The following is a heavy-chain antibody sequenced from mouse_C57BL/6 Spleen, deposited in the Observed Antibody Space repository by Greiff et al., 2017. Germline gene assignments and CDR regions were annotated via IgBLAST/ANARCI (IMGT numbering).Heavy chain of an antibody. CDR3: ARWVYYYGSSFDY. D-gene: IGHD1-1*01. CDR2: IYPGDGDT. J-gene: IGHJ2*01. V-gene: IGHV1-82*01. Sequence: QVQLQQSGPELVKPGASVKISCKASGYAFSSSWMNWVKQRPGKGLEWIGRIYPGDGDTNYNGKFKGKATLTADKSSSTAYMQLSSLTSEDSAVYVCARWVYYYGSSFDYWGQGTTLTVSS. CDR1: GYAFSSSW.